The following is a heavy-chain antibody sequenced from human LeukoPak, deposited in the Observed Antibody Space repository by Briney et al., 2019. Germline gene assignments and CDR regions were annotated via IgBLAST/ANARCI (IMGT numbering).Heavy chain of an antibody. J-gene: IGHJ4*02. V-gene: IGHV3-21*01. CDR1: GFTFSTYS. Sequence: PGGSLRLSCAASGFTFSTYSLIWVRQAPGKGLEWVSAITSSSDYIYYADSVKGRFTISRDNAKSSVYLQMNSLRDEDTAVYYCVRDPDALDYWGRGTLVTVSS. CDR3: VRDPDALDY. CDR2: ITSSSDYI.